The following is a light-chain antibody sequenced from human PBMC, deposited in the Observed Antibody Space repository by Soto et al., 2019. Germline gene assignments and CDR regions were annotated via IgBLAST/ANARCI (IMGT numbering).Light chain of an antibody. J-gene: IGLJ2*01. Sequence: QSVLTQPASVSGSPGQSVTISCTATTSDVGGYNYLSWYQQHPGKAPKLILYDGSSRPSGVSNRFSGSKSGNTASLIISGLQPEDEADYHCSSYTRTTVVFGGGTKRTVL. CDR2: DGS. CDR3: SSYTRTTVV. V-gene: IGLV2-14*03. CDR1: TSDVGGYNY.